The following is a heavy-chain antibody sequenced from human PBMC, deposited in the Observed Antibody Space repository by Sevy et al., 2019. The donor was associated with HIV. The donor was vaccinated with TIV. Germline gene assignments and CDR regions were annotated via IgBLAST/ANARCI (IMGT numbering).Heavy chain of an antibody. J-gene: IGHJ6*02. Sequence: GGPLRLSCAASGFTFSSYAMSWVRQAPGKGLEWVSAISGSGGSTYYADSVKGRFTISRDNSKNTLYLQMNSLRAEDTAVYYCAKKREYYDFWSGYYGMDVWGQGTTVTVSS. CDR3: AKKREYYDFWSGYYGMDV. CDR1: GFTFSSYA. V-gene: IGHV3-23*01. D-gene: IGHD3-3*01. CDR2: ISGSGGST.